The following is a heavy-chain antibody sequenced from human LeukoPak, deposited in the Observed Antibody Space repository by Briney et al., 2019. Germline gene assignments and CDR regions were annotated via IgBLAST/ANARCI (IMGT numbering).Heavy chain of an antibody. V-gene: IGHV3-30-3*01. CDR1: GFTVSSKY. Sequence: GGALRLSCAASGFTVSSKYMSWVRQAPGKGLEWVAIISYDGTNKYYADSVRGRFTISRDNSKNTLYPQMNSLRAEDTAVYYCARDFGWLSGFDNWGQGTLVTVSS. CDR3: ARDFGWLSGFDN. J-gene: IGHJ4*02. CDR2: ISYDGTNK. D-gene: IGHD3-9*01.